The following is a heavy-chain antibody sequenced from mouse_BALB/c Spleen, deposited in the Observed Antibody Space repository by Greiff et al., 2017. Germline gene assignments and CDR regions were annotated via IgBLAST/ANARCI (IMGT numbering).Heavy chain of an antibody. Sequence: EVKLVESGGGLVKPGGSLKLSCAASGFTFSSYAMSWVRQTPEKRLEWVASISSGGSTYYPDSVKGRFTISRDNARNILYLQMSSLRSEDTAMYYCARGLPYYFDYWGQGTTLTVSS. V-gene: IGHV5-6-5*01. CDR3: ARGLPYYFDY. CDR1: GFTFSSYA. CDR2: ISSGGST. J-gene: IGHJ2*01.